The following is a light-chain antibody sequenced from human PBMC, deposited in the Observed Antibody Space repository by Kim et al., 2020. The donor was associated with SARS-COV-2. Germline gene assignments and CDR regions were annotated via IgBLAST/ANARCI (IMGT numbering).Light chain of an antibody. Sequence: ALGNRATITFGGNNIGSKNVHWYQKEPGQAPVLVIYRDNDRPSVIPERFSGSNSGNTATLTISRAQAGDEADYYCHVWDTDSSTYVFGTGTKVTVL. V-gene: IGLV3-9*01. CDR3: HVWDTDSSTYV. CDR1: NIGSKN. CDR2: RDN. J-gene: IGLJ1*01.